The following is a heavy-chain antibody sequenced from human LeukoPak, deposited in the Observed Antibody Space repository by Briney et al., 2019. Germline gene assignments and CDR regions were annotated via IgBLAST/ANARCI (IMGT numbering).Heavy chain of an antibody. D-gene: IGHD3-22*01. Sequence: ASVKVSCKASGYTFTSYGISWVRQAPGQGLEWMGRINPNSGGTNYAQKFQGRVTMTRDTSISTAYMELSRLRSDDTAVYYCARHLTAYYYDSSGYNWGQGTLVTVSS. V-gene: IGHV1-2*06. CDR3: ARHLTAYYYDSSGYN. CDR2: INPNSGGT. J-gene: IGHJ4*02. CDR1: GYTFTSYG.